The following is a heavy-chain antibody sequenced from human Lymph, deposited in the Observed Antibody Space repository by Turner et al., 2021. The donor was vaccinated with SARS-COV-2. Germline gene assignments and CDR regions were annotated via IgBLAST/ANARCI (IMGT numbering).Heavy chain of an antibody. V-gene: IGHV3-23*01. D-gene: IGHD3-10*01. CDR2: ISVSGGST. Sequence: EVQLLESGGGFVQPGGSLRLSCAASGFTFSSYAMSWVRQAPGKGLEWVSSISVSGGSTYYADSVKGRFTISRDNSKNTLYLQMNSLRAEDTAVYYCAKGVRGVIIPEAFDIWGQGTMVTISS. J-gene: IGHJ3*02. CDR1: GFTFSSYA. CDR3: AKGVRGVIIPEAFDI.